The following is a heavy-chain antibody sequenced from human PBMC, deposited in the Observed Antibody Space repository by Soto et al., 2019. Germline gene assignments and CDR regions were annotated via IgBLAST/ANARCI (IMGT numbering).Heavy chain of an antibody. D-gene: IGHD3-10*01. Sequence: EVQLLESGGGLVQPGGSLRLSGAASGFTFSTYAMSWVRQPPGKGLEWVSIVSDGGGDAFYADSVKGRFAISRDNSNNTLYLQMNSRTAEDTAVYYCAKHFVNGEVDYWGQGTPVTVSS. V-gene: IGHV3-23*01. CDR2: VSDGGGDA. CDR3: AKHFVNGEVDY. J-gene: IGHJ4*02. CDR1: GFTFSTYA.